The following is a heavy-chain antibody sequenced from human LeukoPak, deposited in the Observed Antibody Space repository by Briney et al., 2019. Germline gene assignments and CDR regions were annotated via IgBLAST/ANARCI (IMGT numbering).Heavy chain of an antibody. Sequence: ASVKVSCKASGYTFTGYYIHWVRQAPGQGIEWMGWINPNSGGTNNAQKFQGRVTITRDTSITKAYLELRRLRSDDRAVYYCVRGPPTIVVVITTGDFDSWGQGTLVTVSS. V-gene: IGHV1-2*02. D-gene: IGHD3-22*01. CDR3: VRGPPTIVVVITTGDFDS. CDR2: INPNSGGT. CDR1: GYTFTGYY. J-gene: IGHJ4*02.